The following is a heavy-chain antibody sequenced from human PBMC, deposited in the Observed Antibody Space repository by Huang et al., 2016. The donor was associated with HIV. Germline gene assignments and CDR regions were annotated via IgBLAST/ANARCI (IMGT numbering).Heavy chain of an antibody. CDR3: STWWLSNRTPATAFDN. Sequence: EVQLLESGGTLVPPGGSLRLSCAASADSGVGLCGYAMSWARQAAGTGMEWGSVGRDKGRRTYYADSVRGRFTIARNNSKNTVHLKMNNLRAEDTAVYYCSTWWLSNRTPATAFDNWGRGTLVTISS. J-gene: IGHJ4*02. CDR2: GRDKGRRT. CDR1: ADSGVGLCGYA. V-gene: IGHV3-23*01. D-gene: IGHD2-15*01.